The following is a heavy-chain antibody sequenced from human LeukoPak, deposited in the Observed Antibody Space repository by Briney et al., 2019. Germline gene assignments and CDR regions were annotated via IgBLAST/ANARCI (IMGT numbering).Heavy chain of an antibody. D-gene: IGHD3-22*01. CDR2: INPNSGGT. CDR1: GYTFTGYY. Sequence: ASVKVSCKASGYTFTGYYMHWVRQAPGQGLEWMGWINPNSGGTNYAQKFQGWVTMTRDTSISTAYMELSRLRSDDTAVYYCARDEAYYYDSSGYYWKYYYYGMDVWGQGTTVTVSS. CDR3: ARDEAYYYDSSGYYWKYYYYGMDV. J-gene: IGHJ6*02. V-gene: IGHV1-2*04.